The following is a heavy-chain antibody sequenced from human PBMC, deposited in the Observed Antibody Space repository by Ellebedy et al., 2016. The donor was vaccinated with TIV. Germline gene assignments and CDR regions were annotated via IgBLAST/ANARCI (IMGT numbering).Heavy chain of an antibody. CDR3: AHKSMNREVDY. D-gene: IGHD3-10*01. V-gene: IGHV2-5*01. CDR1: GFSLDTGAVV. J-gene: IGHJ4*02. CDR2: IYGNGDE. Sequence: SGPTLVKPTQTLTLTCTFSGFSLDTGAVVVGWVRQPPGKALEWLSFIYGNGDERYRPSLRSRLSISKDTSKNQVVLTMTNTDPVDTTTYFCAHKSMNREVDYWGQGILVTVSS.